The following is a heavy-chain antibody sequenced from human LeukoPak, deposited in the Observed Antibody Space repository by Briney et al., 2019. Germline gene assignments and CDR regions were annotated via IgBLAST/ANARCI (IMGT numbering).Heavy chain of an antibody. CDR1: GGSVRSYY. V-gene: IGHV4-4*07. Sequence: PSQTLSLTCTVSGGSVRSYYWTWLRQSAGKGLEWIGRIYHDGKSDSSLSLKSRVIMSIDTSKNQFSLNLHSVTAADTAVYYCARDPGGSYSTTRGDWFDPWGRGVLVTVSS. J-gene: IGHJ5*02. D-gene: IGHD1-1*01. CDR2: IYHDGKS. CDR3: ARDPGGSYSTTRGDWFDP.